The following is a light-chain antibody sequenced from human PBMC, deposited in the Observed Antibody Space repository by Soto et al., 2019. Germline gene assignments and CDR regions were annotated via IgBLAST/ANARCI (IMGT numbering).Light chain of an antibody. CDR3: QQYAKAPLT. Sequence: EIVLTHSPGTLSLSPGERATLSCRASQIVNNNYSAWYQQKPGQAPRLVIYAASSRATGVPDRFSGSGSGTDFTLTISRLEPEDFAVYYCQQYAKAPLTFGQGTKVDIK. J-gene: IGKJ1*01. CDR2: AAS. CDR1: QIVNNNY. V-gene: IGKV3-20*01.